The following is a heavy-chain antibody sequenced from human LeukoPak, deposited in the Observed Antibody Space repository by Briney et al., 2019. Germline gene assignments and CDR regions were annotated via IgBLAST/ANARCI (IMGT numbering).Heavy chain of an antibody. CDR1: GGSVSSGDSY. CDR2: IHYSGNF. CDR3: AREERLRGTDWFPS. J-gene: IGHJ5*01. V-gene: IGHV4-31*03. D-gene: IGHD4-17*01. Sequence: SQTLSLTCTVSGGSVSSGDSYWNWIRQHPGKGLEWIGYIHYSGNFYYNPSLKSRVTISVDTSNNQFSMRLASVTAADTAVYYCAREERLRGTDWFPSWGQGTLLTVSS.